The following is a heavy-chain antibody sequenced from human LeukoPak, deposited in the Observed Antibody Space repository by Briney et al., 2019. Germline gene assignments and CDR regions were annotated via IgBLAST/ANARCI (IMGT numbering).Heavy chain of an antibody. Sequence: PSETLSLTCTVSGGSISSYYWSWIRQPPGKGLEWIGYIYYSGTTKYNPSLKSRVTISVDTSKNQFSLKLSSVTAADTAVYYCARTTAGTFDYWGQGTLVTVSS. V-gene: IGHV4-59*08. CDR1: GGSISSYY. D-gene: IGHD6-13*01. CDR2: IYYSGTT. J-gene: IGHJ4*02. CDR3: ARTTAGTFDY.